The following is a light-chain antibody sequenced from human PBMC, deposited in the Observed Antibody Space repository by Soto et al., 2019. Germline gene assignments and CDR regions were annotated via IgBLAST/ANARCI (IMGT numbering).Light chain of an antibody. CDR1: QSIGSY. V-gene: IGKV1-39*01. CDR3: QQSYSTALT. J-gene: IGKJ1*01. CDR2: AAS. Sequence: IQMTKSPSSLSSSVGDRVTMTCRASQSIGSYVNWYQEKPGEAPKVLIFAASSLQSGVPSRFSGSGSGTDFTLTSSSLQPEDFATYYWQQSYSTALTFGQGTNVDIK.